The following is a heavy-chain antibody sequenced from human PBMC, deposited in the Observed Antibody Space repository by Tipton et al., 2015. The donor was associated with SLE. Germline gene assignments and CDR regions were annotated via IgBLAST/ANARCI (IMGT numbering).Heavy chain of an antibody. CDR2: IFHSGST. D-gene: IGHD2-2*02. CDR3: ARGFLYDGFQV. J-gene: IGHJ1*01. V-gene: IGHV4-4*02. CDR1: GDSITSITRTNW. Sequence: GLVKPSGTLSLTCTVSGDSITSITRTNWWSWVRQPPGKGLEWIGEIFHSGSTNYRPSLKSRVIISVDKSKNQFSLKLTSVTAEDTAVYYCARGFLYDGFQVWGQGTLVTVSS.